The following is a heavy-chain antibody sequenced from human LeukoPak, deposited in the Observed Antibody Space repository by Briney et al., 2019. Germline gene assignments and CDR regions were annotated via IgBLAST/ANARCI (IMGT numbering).Heavy chain of an antibody. CDR3: AREIFGSGSYPDY. Sequence: PGGSLRLSCAASGFTFSSYAMSWVRQAPGKGLEWVSAISGSGGSTYYADSVKGRFTISRDNSRNTVYLQMNGLRAEDTAVYYCAREIFGSGSYPDYWGQGTLVTVSS. D-gene: IGHD3-10*01. CDR1: GFTFSSYA. V-gene: IGHV3-23*01. J-gene: IGHJ4*02. CDR2: ISGSGGST.